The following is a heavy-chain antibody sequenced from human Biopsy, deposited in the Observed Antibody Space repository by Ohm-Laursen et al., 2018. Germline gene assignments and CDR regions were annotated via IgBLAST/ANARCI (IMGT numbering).Heavy chain of an antibody. CDR3: ARWYGDLFYYYNGMDV. J-gene: IGHJ6*02. D-gene: IGHD3-10*01. CDR2: ITSRTSST. V-gene: IGHV3-21*01. Sequence: SLRLSCTASGLTFNVYSIVWVRQAPGKGLEWVSSITSRTSSTYYADSVKGRVTISRDNANNSVSLQMNNLRVDDTAVYYCARWYGDLFYYYNGMDVWGQGTTVTASS. CDR1: GLTFNVYS.